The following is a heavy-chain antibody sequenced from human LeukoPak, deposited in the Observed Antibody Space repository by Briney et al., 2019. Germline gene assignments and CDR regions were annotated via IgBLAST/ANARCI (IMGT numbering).Heavy chain of an antibody. J-gene: IGHJ4*02. CDR1: GGSISSGSYY. CDR3: ARDVNGDLIFDY. CDR2: IYYSGST. V-gene: IGHV4-61*01. Sequence: SETLSLTCTVSGGSISSGSYYWSWIRQPPGKGLEWIGYIYYSGSTNYNPSLKSRVTISVDTSKNQFSLKLSSVTAADTAVYYCARDVNGDLIFDYWGQGTLVTVSS. D-gene: IGHD4-17*01.